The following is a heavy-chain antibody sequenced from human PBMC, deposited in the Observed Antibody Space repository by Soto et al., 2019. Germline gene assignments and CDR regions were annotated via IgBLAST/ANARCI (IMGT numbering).Heavy chain of an antibody. J-gene: IGHJ5*02. V-gene: IGHV3-21*01. CDR2: ISSSSSYI. CDR3: ASLAAAGTFWFDP. CDR1: GFTFSSYS. D-gene: IGHD6-13*01. Sequence: LRLSCAASGFTFSSYSMNWVRQAPGKGLEWVSSISSSSSYIYYADSVKGRFTISRDNAKNSLYLQMNSLRAEDTAVYYCASLAAAGTFWFDPWGQGTLVTVSS.